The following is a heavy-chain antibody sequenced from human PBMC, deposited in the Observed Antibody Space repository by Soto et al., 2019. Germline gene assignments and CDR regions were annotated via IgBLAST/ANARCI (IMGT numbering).Heavy chain of an antibody. D-gene: IGHD3-22*01. CDR2: IYYSGST. V-gene: IGHV4-59*08. J-gene: IGHJ3*02. Sequence: PSETLSLTCTVSDGSISSYYWSWIRQPPGRGLEWIGYIYYSGSTNYNPSLKSRVTISVDTSKNQFSLYLQMNSLRAEDTAVYYCARDGGGDSSGSWAFDIWGQGTMVTVSS. CDR1: DGSISSYY. CDR3: ARDGGGDSSGSWAFDI.